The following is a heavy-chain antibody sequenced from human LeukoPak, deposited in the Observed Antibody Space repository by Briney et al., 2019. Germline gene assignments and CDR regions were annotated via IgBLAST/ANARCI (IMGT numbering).Heavy chain of an antibody. CDR1: GGSISSYY. J-gene: IGHJ6*02. CDR2: IYYSGST. CDR3: ARHYYYYGMDV. V-gene: IGHV4-59*01. Sequence: SETLSLTCTVSGGSISSYYWSWIRQPPGKGLEWIGYIYYSGSTNYNPSLKSRVTISVDTSKNQFSLKLSSVTAADTAVYYCARHYYYYGMDVWGQGTTVTVS.